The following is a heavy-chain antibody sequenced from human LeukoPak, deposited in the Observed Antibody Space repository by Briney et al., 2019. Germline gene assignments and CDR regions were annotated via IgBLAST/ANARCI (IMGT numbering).Heavy chain of an antibody. CDR3: ARDSYSYDNSAYTDY. J-gene: IGHJ4*02. V-gene: IGHV1-18*01. D-gene: IGHD3-22*01. Sequence: ASVKVSCKASGYTFNRYGISWVRQAPGQGLEWMGWISAYNGSTNYAQKLQGRVTMTTDTSTTTAYMELRSLRSDDTAVYYCARDSYSYDNSAYTDYWGQGTLVAVSS. CDR2: ISAYNGST. CDR1: GYTFNRYG.